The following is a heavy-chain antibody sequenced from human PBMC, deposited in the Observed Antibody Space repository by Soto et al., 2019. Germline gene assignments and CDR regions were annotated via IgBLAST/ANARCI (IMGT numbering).Heavy chain of an antibody. D-gene: IGHD2-2*03. CDR2: ISAYNGNT. V-gene: IGHV1-18*04. CDR1: GYTFTSYG. J-gene: IGHJ4*02. CDR3: ARDEPAGYCSSTSCHPVDY. Sequence: ASVKVSCKASGYTFTSYGISWVRQAPGQGLEWMGWISAYNGNTNYAQELQGRVTMTTDTSTSTAYMELRSLRSDDTAVYYCARDEPAGYCSSTSCHPVDYWGQGTLVTVSS.